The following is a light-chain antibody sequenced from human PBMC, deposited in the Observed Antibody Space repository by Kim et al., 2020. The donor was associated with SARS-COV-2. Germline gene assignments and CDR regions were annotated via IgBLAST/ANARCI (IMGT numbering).Light chain of an antibody. V-gene: IGLV3-21*04. J-gene: IGLJ2*01. CDR2: HDS. CDR1: NIGSKS. Sequence: VGPGKTARITCGGNNIGSKSVHWYQQKPGQAPVLVIYHDSDRPSGIPERFSGSNSGNTATLTISRVEAGDEADYYCQVWDSSSDVVFGGGTQLTVL. CDR3: QVWDSSSDVV.